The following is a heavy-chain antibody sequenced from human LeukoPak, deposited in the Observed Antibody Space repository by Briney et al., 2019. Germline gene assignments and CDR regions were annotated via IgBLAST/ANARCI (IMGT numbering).Heavy chain of an antibody. Sequence: GGSLRLSCAASGFTVSRNYVSWVRQAPGKGLELVSVIYSGGTTYYADAVKGRFTISRDNSKNTLYLQMNRLRAEDTAVYYCARAGPSSSWHQFDYWGQGTLVTVSS. CDR2: IYSGGTT. J-gene: IGHJ4*02. V-gene: IGHV3-66*01. CDR1: GFTVSRNY. D-gene: IGHD6-13*01. CDR3: ARAGPSSSWHQFDY.